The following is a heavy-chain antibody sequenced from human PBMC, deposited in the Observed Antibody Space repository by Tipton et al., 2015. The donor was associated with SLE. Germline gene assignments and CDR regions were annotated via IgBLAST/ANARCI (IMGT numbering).Heavy chain of an antibody. D-gene: IGHD3-22*01. CDR1: GGSISSGGYY. CDR3: ARDRGPDTSGYYDY. CDR2: IYYSGST. V-gene: IGHV4-31*03. Sequence: TLSLTCTVSGGSISSGGYYWSWIRQHPGKGLEWIGYIYYSGSTYYNPSLKSRVTILVDTSKNQFSLKLSSVTAADTAVYYCARDRGPDTSGYYDYWGQGTLVTVSS. J-gene: IGHJ4*02.